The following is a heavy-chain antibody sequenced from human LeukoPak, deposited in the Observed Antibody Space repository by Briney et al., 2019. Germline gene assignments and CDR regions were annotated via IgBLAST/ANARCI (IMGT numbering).Heavy chain of an antibody. D-gene: IGHD6-13*01. Sequence: ASVKVSCKASGYTFTSYGISWVRQAPGQGLEWMGWISAYNGNTNYAQELQGRVTMTTDTSTSTAYMELRSLRSDDTAVYYCARQQLVHNWFDPWGQGTLVTVSS. V-gene: IGHV1-18*01. CDR1: GYTFTSYG. J-gene: IGHJ5*02. CDR3: ARQQLVHNWFDP. CDR2: ISAYNGNT.